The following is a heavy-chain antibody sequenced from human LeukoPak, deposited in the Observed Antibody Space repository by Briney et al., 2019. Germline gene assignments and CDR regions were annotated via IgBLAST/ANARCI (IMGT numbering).Heavy chain of an antibody. CDR2: ISYDGSNK. CDR3: AREDGDYHWYFDL. D-gene: IGHD4-17*01. V-gene: IGHV3-30-3*01. Sequence: GGSLRLSCAASGFTFSSYAMHWVRQAPGKGLEWVAVISYDGSNKYYADSVKGRFTISRDNSKNTLYLQMNSLRAEDTAVYYCAREDGDYHWYFDLGGRGPLVIVSS. CDR1: GFTFSSYA. J-gene: IGHJ2*01.